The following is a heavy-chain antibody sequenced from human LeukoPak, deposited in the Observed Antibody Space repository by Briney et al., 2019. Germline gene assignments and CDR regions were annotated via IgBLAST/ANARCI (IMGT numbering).Heavy chain of an antibody. CDR3: AKGALGYCSSTSCYTDAFDI. J-gene: IGHJ3*02. D-gene: IGHD2-2*02. CDR2: ISGSGGST. Sequence: TGGSLRLSCAASGFTFSSYAMSWVRQAPGKGLEWVSAISGSGGSTYYTDSVKGRFTISRDNSKNTLYLQMNSLRAEDTAVNYCAKGALGYCSSTSCYTDAFDIWGQGTMVTVSS. V-gene: IGHV3-23*01. CDR1: GFTFSSYA.